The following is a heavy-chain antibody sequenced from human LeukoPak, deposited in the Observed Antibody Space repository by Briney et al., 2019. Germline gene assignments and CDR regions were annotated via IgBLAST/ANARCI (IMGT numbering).Heavy chain of an antibody. CDR3: ARGGRRNYGDYEVWFDP. D-gene: IGHD4-17*01. CDR2: IYYSGST. V-gene: IGHV4-39*07. J-gene: IGHJ5*02. Sequence: KSSETLSLTCTVSGGSISSSSYYWGWIRQPPGKGLEWIGSIYYSGSTYYNPSLKSRVTISVDTSKNQFSLKLSSVTAADTAVYYCARGGRRNYGDYEVWFDPWGQGTLVTVSS. CDR1: GGSISSSSYY.